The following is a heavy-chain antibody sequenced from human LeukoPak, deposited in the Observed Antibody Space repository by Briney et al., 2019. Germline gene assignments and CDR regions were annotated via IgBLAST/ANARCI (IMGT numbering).Heavy chain of an antibody. CDR2: INEDGRGK. CDR3: ARDDGDV. Sequence: GGSLRLSCVSSGFTFSNYWMKWVRQAPGKGLEWVASINEDGRGKFSVGSAKDRITISRDNTRNSLDLQINSLTVEDTAIYYCARDDGDVWGTGTTVTVSS. J-gene: IGHJ6*04. CDR1: GFTFSNYW. V-gene: IGHV3-7*01.